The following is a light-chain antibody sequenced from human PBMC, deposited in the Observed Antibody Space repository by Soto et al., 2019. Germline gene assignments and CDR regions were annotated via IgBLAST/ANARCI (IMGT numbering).Light chain of an antibody. CDR2: GAS. J-gene: IGKJ1*01. CDR1: SNY. CDR3: HQYGSSPAT. V-gene: IGKV3-20*01. Sequence: SNYLAWYQQKPGQAPRLLIYGASYRATGIPDRFSGSGSGTDFTLTISRLEPEDFAVYYCHQYGSSPATFGQGTKVDIK.